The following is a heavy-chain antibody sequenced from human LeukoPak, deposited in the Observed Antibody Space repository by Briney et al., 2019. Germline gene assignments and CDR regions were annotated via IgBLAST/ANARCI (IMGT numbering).Heavy chain of an antibody. CDR3: ARPQRGSNSRDYYCYGMDV. CDR2: IYSGGNI. V-gene: IGHV3-53*01. J-gene: IGHJ6*02. CDR1: GFTVSSTY. Sequence: GGSLRLSCAASGFTVSSTYMSWVRQAPGKGLEWVSVIYSGGNIYYIDSVKGRFTISRDTSKNTLYLQMNSLRAEDTAVYYCARPQRGSNSRDYYCYGMDVWGQGTTVTVSS. D-gene: IGHD6-13*01.